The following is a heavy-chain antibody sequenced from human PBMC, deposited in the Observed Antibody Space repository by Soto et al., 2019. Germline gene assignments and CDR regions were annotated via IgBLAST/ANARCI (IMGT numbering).Heavy chain of an antibody. CDR2: ISGNSGSL. CDR1: GFTFSIYT. V-gene: IGHV3-9*01. Sequence: AGGSLRLSCVASGFTFSIYTMSWVRQAPGGGLEWVAVISGNSGSLGYADSVKGRFTISRDNAKNSLYLQMNRLRAEDTALYYCAKDRYSSSAYYYYGMDAWGQGTTVTVSS. CDR3: AKDRYSSSAYYYYGMDA. J-gene: IGHJ6*02. D-gene: IGHD6-6*01.